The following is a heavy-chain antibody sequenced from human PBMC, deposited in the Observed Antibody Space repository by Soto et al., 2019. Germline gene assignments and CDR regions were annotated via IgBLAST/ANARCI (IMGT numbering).Heavy chain of an antibody. J-gene: IGHJ4*02. CDR3: ARGSGMIVVVSPFDY. D-gene: IGHD3-22*01. Sequence: SVKVSCKASGGTFSSYAISWVRQAPGQGLEWMGGIIPIFGTANYAQKFQGRVTIPADKSTSTAYMELSSLRSEDTAVYYCARGSGMIVVVSPFDYWGQGTLVTVSS. V-gene: IGHV1-69*06. CDR1: GGTFSSYA. CDR2: IIPIFGTA.